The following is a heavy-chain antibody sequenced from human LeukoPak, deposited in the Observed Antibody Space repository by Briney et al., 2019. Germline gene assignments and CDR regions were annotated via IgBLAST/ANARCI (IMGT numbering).Heavy chain of an antibody. CDR2: ISSTSTTL. Sequence: PGGSLRLSCAASGFTFSSSSMNWVRQAPGKGLEWVSYISSTSTTLYYADSVRGRFTISRDNAKNSLYLQMNSLRAEDTAVYYCARLEEDYDILTGYYPRPDYGMDVWGQGTTVTLSS. J-gene: IGHJ6*02. CDR3: ARLEEDYDILTGYYPRPDYGMDV. CDR1: GFTFSSSS. D-gene: IGHD3-9*01. V-gene: IGHV3-48*01.